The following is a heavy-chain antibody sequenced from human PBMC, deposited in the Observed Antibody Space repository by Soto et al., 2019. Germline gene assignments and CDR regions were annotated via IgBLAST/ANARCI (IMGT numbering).Heavy chain of an antibody. Sequence: GGSLRLSCAASGFTFSSYWMHWVRQAPGKGLVWVSRIKGDGSETNYADSVKGRFTISRDNAKNTLYLQLNSLRAEDTAVYYCLRGNSGYGNFDYWGQGTRVTVSS. V-gene: IGHV3-74*01. CDR2: IKGDGSET. D-gene: IGHD5-12*01. CDR1: GFTFSSYW. J-gene: IGHJ4*02. CDR3: LRGNSGYGNFDY.